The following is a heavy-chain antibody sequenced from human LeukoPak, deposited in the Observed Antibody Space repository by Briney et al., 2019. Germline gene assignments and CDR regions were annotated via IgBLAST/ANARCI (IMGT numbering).Heavy chain of an antibody. J-gene: IGHJ6*02. Sequence: GGSLSLSCAASGLTFSSYEMKWVRQAPGKGLEWLSYIRSSGSPIYYADSVKGRFTISRDNGKNSLYLQMHDLRAEDTAVYYCASLYGGNLYSGLDVWGQGTTVTVSS. V-gene: IGHV3-48*03. D-gene: IGHD4-23*01. CDR1: GLTFSSYE. CDR2: IRSSGSPI. CDR3: ASLYGGNLYSGLDV.